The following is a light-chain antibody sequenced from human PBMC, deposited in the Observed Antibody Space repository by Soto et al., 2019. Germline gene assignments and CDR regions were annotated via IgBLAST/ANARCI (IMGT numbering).Light chain of an antibody. CDR3: HQHHTSPQT. J-gene: IGKJ1*01. CDR1: QSISKK. CDR2: DAS. Sequence: MTPSPATLFASLGERAPITCRASQSISKKLAWYQQKPGKAPKLLIYDASSLESGIPSRFSGSRSGTEFTLTISSLQPDDFEIYYCHQHHTSPQTFGQGTKVDIK. V-gene: IGKV1-5*01.